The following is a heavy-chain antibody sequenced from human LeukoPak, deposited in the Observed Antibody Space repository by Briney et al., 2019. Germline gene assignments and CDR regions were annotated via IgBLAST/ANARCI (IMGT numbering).Heavy chain of an antibody. J-gene: IGHJ4*02. CDR2: ISGLSSHI. V-gene: IGHV3-21*01. CDR1: GFTFSDYD. CDR3: GRAFPPLRTSSAGDL. Sequence: GGSLRLSCSASGFTFSDYDMTWVRQAPGKGLEWVSSISGLSSHIYYGDSVKGRFSISGDKAKNSLYLQMNSLGAEDTAVYYCGRAFPPLRTSSAGDLWGQGTLVTVSS. D-gene: IGHD3-16*01.